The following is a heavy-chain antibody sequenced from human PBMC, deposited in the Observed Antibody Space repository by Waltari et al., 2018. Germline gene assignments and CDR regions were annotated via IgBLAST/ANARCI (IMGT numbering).Heavy chain of an antibody. D-gene: IGHD3-22*01. CDR2: IIPILGIA. Sequence: QVQLVQSGAEVKKPGSSVKVSCKASGGTFSSYAISWVRQAPGQGLEWMGGIIPILGIANYAQKFQGRVTITADKSTSTAYMELSSLRSEDTAVYYCARAEYYYDSSGYYYFDYWGQGTLVTVSS. CDR1: GGTFSSYA. J-gene: IGHJ4*02. CDR3: ARAEYYYDSSGYYYFDY. V-gene: IGHV1-69*10.